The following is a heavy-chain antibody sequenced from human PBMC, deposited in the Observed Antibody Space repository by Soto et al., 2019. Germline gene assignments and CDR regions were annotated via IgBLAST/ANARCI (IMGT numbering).Heavy chain of an antibody. D-gene: IGHD3-16*01. Sequence: LEILSLTCNVSGGPLITYFWSWIRQPPGKGLEWIGYVSYFGTTNYNPSLQSRLTISLDTSKTHFSLKLTSVTAADTAIYYCARARQYYDCELDPWGQGTLVTVSS. CDR3: ARARQYYDCELDP. J-gene: IGHJ5*02. CDR1: GGPLITYF. CDR2: VSYFGTT. V-gene: IGHV4-59*12.